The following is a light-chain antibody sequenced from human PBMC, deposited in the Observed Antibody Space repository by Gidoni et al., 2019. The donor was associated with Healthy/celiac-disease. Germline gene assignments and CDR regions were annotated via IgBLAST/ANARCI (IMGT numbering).Light chain of an antibody. Sequence: GQRVTISCSGSSSNIGSNTVNWYQQLPGTAPKLLINSNNHRPSGVPDRFSGSKSGTSASLAISGLQSEDEADYYCAAWDDSLNGVVFGGGTKLTVL. J-gene: IGLJ2*01. V-gene: IGLV1-44*01. CDR1: SSNIGSNT. CDR3: AAWDDSLNGVV. CDR2: SNN.